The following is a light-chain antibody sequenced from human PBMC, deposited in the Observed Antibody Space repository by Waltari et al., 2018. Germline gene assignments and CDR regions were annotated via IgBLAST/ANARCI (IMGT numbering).Light chain of an antibody. Sequence: NFMLTQPHSVSESPGKTVTISCTRSSGSIASNYVQWYQQRPGSAPSTVIYEGHQRPSGVPDRFSGSKSGTSVSLAISGLQSDDEADYYCATWDGSLEGYVFGTGTKVSVL. CDR2: EGH. CDR1: SGSIASNY. CDR3: ATWDGSLEGYV. J-gene: IGLJ1*01. V-gene: IGLV6-57*04.